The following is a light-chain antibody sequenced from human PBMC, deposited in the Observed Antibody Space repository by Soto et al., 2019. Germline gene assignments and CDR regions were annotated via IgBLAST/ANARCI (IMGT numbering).Light chain of an antibody. Sequence: QMTQSLSPLSATLGGRVNTTFRARQGISNYLAWYQQKPGKVPKLLIYAASSLQSGVSSRFSGSGSGTDFTLTISSLQPEDVATYYCQKYNSAPLTFGGGTKVDIK. V-gene: IGKV1-27*01. J-gene: IGKJ4*01. CDR2: AAS. CDR3: QKYNSAPLT. CDR1: QGISNY.